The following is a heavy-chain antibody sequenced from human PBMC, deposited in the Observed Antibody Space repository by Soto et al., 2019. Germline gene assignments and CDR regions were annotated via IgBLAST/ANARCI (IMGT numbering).Heavy chain of an antibody. CDR2: IYPGDSDT. CDR1: GYSFTSYW. J-gene: IGHJ6*02. CDR3: ARLTGTERVYYGMDV. Sequence: GESLKISCKGSGYSFTSYWIGWVRQMPGKGLEWKGIIYPGDSDTRYSPSFQGQVTISADKSISTAYLQWSSLKASDTAMYYCARLTGTERVYYGMDVWGQGTTVTVSS. V-gene: IGHV5-51*01. D-gene: IGHD7-27*01.